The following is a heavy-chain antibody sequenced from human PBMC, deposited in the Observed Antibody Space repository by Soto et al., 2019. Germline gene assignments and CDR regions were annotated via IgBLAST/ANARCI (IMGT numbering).Heavy chain of an antibody. D-gene: IGHD6-19*01. J-gene: IGHJ5*02. CDR1: GYSISSDYY. CDR3: ARGVGGSGLNWFDP. V-gene: IGHV4-38-2*01. CDR2: IYHSGST. Sequence: PSETLSLTCAVSGYSISSDYYWGWIRQPPGKGLEWIGSIYHSGSTYYNPSLKSRVTISVDTSKNQFSLKLSSVTAADTAVYYCARGVGGSGLNWFDPGGQGTLVTVSS.